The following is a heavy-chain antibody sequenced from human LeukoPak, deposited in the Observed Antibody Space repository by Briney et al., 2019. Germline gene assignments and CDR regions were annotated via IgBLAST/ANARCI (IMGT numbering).Heavy chain of an antibody. CDR1: GFTFSSYA. Sequence: PGRSLRLSCAASGFTFSSYAMHWVGQAPGKGLEWVAVISYDGSIKYYADSVKGRFTISRDNSKNTLYLQMNSLRAEDTAVYYCARDRGYCSSTSCYYYYGMDVWGQGTTVTVSS. CDR2: ISYDGSIK. J-gene: IGHJ6*02. D-gene: IGHD2-2*01. CDR3: ARDRGYCSSTSCYYYYGMDV. V-gene: IGHV3-30-3*01.